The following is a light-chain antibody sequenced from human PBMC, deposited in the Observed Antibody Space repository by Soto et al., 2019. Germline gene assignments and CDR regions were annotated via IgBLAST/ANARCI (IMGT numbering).Light chain of an antibody. CDR3: LQDYNYPPT. J-gene: IGKJ1*01. V-gene: IGKV1-6*01. CDR2: AAS. Sequence: ALQMTQSPSSLSASVGDRVTITCRTSQGIRNDLGWYQQKPGKAPKLLIYAASSLQSGVPSRFSGSGSGTDFTLTISSLQPEDFATYYCLQDYNYPPTFGQGTKVEIK. CDR1: QGIRND.